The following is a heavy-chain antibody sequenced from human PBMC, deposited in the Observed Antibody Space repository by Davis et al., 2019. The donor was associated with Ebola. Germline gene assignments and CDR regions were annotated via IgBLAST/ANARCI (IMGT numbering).Heavy chain of an antibody. CDR3: ARATVVTGVDY. D-gene: IGHD4-23*01. CDR1: GYSISSGYY. Sequence: PSETLSLTCTVSGYSISSGYYWGWIRQPPGKGLEWIGSIYHSGSTYYNPSLKSRVTISVDTSKNQFSLKLSSVTAADTAVYYCARATVVTGVDYWGQGTLVTVSS. V-gene: IGHV4-38-2*02. J-gene: IGHJ4*02. CDR2: IYHSGST.